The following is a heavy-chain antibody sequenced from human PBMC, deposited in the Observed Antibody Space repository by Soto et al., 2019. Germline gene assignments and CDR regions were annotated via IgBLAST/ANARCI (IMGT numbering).Heavy chain of an antibody. J-gene: IGHJ6*03. Sequence: GGSLRLSCAASGFTFSSYAMSWVRQAPGEGLEWVSAISGSGGSTYYADSVKGRFTISRDNSKNTLYLQMNSLRAEDTAVYYCAKRGYCSGGSCYSEHYYYYYYMDVWDKGTTVTVSS. V-gene: IGHV3-23*01. CDR3: AKRGYCSGGSCYSEHYYYYYYMDV. CDR2: ISGSGGST. CDR1: GFTFSSYA. D-gene: IGHD2-15*01.